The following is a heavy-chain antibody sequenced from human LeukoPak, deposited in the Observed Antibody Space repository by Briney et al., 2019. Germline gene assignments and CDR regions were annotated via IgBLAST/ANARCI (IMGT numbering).Heavy chain of an antibody. V-gene: IGHV2-5*01. D-gene: IGHD3-9*01. Sequence: ESGPTLVNPTQTLTLTCTFSGFSLSTSGLGVGWVRQPPGKALEWLAFIYWNDDKRYSPSLKSRLTITKDTSKNQVVLTVTNMDPVDTATYHCAHSSHDILTGPLDAFDIWGQGTMVTVSS. CDR2: IYWNDDK. CDR1: GFSLSTSGLG. J-gene: IGHJ3*02. CDR3: AHSSHDILTGPLDAFDI.